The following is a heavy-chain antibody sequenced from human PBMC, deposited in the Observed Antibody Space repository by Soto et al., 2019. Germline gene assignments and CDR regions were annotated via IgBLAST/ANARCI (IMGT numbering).Heavy chain of an antibody. D-gene: IGHD2-15*01. CDR3: TTDERKGVYCSDGSCYADYYYYGMDV. V-gene: IGHV3-15*01. CDR1: GFTFSNAW. J-gene: IGHJ6*02. Sequence: GGSLRLSCAASGFTFSNAWMSWVRQAPGKGLEWVGRIKSKTDGGTTDYAAPVKGRFTISRDDSKNTLYLQMNSLKTEDTAVYYCTTDERKGVYCSDGSCYADYYYYGMDVWGQGTTVTVSS. CDR2: IKSKTDGGTT.